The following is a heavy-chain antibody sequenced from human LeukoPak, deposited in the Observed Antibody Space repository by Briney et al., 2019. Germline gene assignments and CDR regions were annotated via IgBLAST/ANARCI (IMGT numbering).Heavy chain of an antibody. V-gene: IGHV1-18*01. J-gene: IGHJ4*02. CDR1: GYTFTSYG. D-gene: IGHD3-9*01. CDR3: ARDAPNYNILTGHNRCDY. Sequence: GASVTVSCKASGYTFTSYGTSWVRQAPGQGLEWMGWISAYNGNTNYAQKLQGRVTMTTDTSTSTAYMELRSLRSDDTAVYYCARDAPNYNILTGHNRCDYWGQGTLVTVSS. CDR2: ISAYNGNT.